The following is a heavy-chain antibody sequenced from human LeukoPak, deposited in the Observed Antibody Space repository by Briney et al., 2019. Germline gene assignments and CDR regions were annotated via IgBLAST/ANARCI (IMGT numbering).Heavy chain of an antibody. Sequence: SETLSLTCTVSGGSISSYYWSWIRQPAGKGLEWIGRIYTSGSTNYNPSLKSRVTMSVDTSKNQFSLKLSSVTAADTAVYYCARAGRGPYYYYYYYMDVWGKGTTVTVSS. CDR3: ARAGRGPYYYYYYYMDV. D-gene: IGHD3-10*01. CDR1: GGSISSYY. J-gene: IGHJ6*03. CDR2: IYTSGST. V-gene: IGHV4-4*07.